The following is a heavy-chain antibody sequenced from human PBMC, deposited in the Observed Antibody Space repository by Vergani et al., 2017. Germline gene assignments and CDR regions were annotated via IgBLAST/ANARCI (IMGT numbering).Heavy chain of an antibody. J-gene: IGHJ6*03. CDR1: CGSFSGYY. CDR3: ARAKVGVARLSAARRYYYYMDV. D-gene: IGHD2-2*01. CDR2: INHSGST. Sequence: QVQLQQWCAGLLKPSETLSLTCAVYCGSFSGYYWSRIRQPPGKGLEWIGEINHSGSTNYNPSLKSRVTISVDTSKNQFSLKLSSVTAADTAVYYCARAKVGVARLSAARRYYYYMDVWGKGTTVTVSS. V-gene: IGHV4-34*01.